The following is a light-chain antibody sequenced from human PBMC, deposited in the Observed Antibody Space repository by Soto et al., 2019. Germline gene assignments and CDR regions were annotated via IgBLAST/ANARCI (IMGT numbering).Light chain of an antibody. CDR2: RNT. CDR1: NSNIGSNY. Sequence: QPVLTQPPSASGTPGQTVTISCSGSNSNIGSNYVYRYQQVPGTAPKLLIYRNTLRPSGVPDRFSGSKSGTSASLAISGLRSEDEADYYCAGWEDSLNGVGFGGGTKLTVL. J-gene: IGLJ2*01. V-gene: IGLV1-47*01. CDR3: AGWEDSLNGVG.